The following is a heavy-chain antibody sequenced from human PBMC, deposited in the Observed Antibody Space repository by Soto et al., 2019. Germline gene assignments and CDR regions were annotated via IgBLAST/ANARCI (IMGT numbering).Heavy chain of an antibody. D-gene: IGHD5-12*01. Sequence: SETLSLTCTVSGDFNTNFYWSWIRQSPGKGLEWMGFIYSSGSTRYNPSLKSRITMSLDTSKNQFSLRLSSVAAADTAVYYCAREGVAPYYYYGMDVWGQGTPVTVSS. V-gene: IGHV4-4*08. CDR2: IYSSGST. CDR1: GDFNTNFY. J-gene: IGHJ6*02. CDR3: AREGVAPYYYYGMDV.